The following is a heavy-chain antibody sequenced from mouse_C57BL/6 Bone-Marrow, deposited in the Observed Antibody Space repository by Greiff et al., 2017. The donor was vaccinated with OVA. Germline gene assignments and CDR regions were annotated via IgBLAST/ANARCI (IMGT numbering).Heavy chain of an antibody. CDR3: ARGKYYGNPAWFAY. CDR2: IDPSDSYT. V-gene: IGHV1-50*01. J-gene: IGHJ3*01. Sequence: QVQLQQPGAELVKPGASVKLSCKASGYTFTSYWMQWVKQRPGQGLEWIGEIDPSDSYTNSNQKFKGKATLTVDTSSSTAYMQLSSLTSEDSAVYYCARGKYYGNPAWFAYWGQGTLVTVSA. CDR1: GYTFTSYW. D-gene: IGHD2-1*01.